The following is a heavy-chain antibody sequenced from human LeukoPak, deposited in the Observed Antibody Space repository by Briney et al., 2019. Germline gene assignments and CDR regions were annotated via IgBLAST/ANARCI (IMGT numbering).Heavy chain of an antibody. V-gene: IGHV3-15*01. D-gene: IGHD2-15*01. CDR2: IKSKTDGGTT. J-gene: IGHJ6*03. CDR3: TTDLRCSGGSCYSAPYYYYYYMDV. Sequence: GGSLRLSCAASGFTFSNAWMSWVRQAPGKGLEWVGRIKSKTDGGTTDYAAPVKGRFTISRDDSKNTLYLQMNSLKTEDTAVYYCTTDLRCSGGSCYSAPYYYYYYMDVWGKGTTVTVSS. CDR1: GFTFSNAW.